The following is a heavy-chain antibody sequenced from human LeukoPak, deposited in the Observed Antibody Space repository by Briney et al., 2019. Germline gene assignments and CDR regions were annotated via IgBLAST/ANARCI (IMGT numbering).Heavy chain of an antibody. CDR1: GFTFSSYW. V-gene: IGHV3-7*01. Sequence: GGSLRLSCAASGFTFSSYWMSWVRQAPGKRLEWVANINQDGSEKYYVDSVKGRFIISRDNARNSLFLQMNILTAEDTAIYYCVREGAYSTSSPAGYWGQGTLVSVSS. CDR3: VREGAYSTSSPAGY. J-gene: IGHJ4*02. CDR2: INQDGSEK. D-gene: IGHD6-6*01.